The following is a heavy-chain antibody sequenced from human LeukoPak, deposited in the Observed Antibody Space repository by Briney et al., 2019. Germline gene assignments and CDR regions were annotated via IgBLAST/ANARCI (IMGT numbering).Heavy chain of an antibody. J-gene: IGHJ4*02. CDR2: IWYDGSNK. V-gene: IGHV3-33*01. D-gene: IGHD6-13*01. CDR3: ARDPGYSSSWYADY. CDR1: GFTFSSYG. Sequence: PGGSLRLSCAASGFTFSSYGMHWVRQAPGKGLEWVAVIWYDGSNKYYADSVKGRFTISRDNSKNTLYLQMNSLRAEDTAVYYCARDPGYSSSWYADYWGQGTLVTVSS.